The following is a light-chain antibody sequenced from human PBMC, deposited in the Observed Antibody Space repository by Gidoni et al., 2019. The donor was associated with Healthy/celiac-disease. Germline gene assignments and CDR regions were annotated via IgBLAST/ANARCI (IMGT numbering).Light chain of an antibody. CDR2: GAS. Sequence: EIFMTQSPATLSVSPGERATLSCSSSQSVSSNLAWYQQKPGQAPRLLIYGASTRATGIPARFSGSGSGTEFTLTISSLQSEDFAVYYGQQYNNWHPSPQGAFGKXTKVEIK. CDR1: QSVSSN. J-gene: IGKJ1*01. CDR3: QQYNNWHPSPQGA. V-gene: IGKV3-15*01.